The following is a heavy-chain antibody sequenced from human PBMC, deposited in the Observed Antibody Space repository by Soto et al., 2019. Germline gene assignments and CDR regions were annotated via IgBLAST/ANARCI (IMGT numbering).Heavy chain of an antibody. CDR2: ISGYNGNT. V-gene: IGHV1-18*01. CDR3: ARSGSGWNLRELDN. J-gene: IGHJ4*02. D-gene: IGHD6-25*01. Sequence: ASVKVSCKASGYSFASYGISWVLQAPGQGLEWMGWISGYNGNTNYAQKLRGRVTMTTDTSTSTAYMELRSLRSDDTAVFYCARSGSGWNLRELDNWGQGTLVTVSS. CDR1: GYSFASYG.